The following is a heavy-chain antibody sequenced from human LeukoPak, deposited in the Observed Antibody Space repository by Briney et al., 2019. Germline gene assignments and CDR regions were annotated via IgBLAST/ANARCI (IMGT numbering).Heavy chain of an antibody. V-gene: IGHV4-34*01. Sequence: SETLSLTCAVYGGSFSGYYWSWIRQPPGKGLEWIGEINHSGSTNYNPSLKSRVTISVDTSKNQFSLKLSSVTAADTAVYYCARALVGIVVVVAATGWFDPWGQGTLVTVSS. D-gene: IGHD2-15*01. J-gene: IGHJ5*02. CDR2: INHSGST. CDR1: GGSFSGYY. CDR3: ARALVGIVVVVAATGWFDP.